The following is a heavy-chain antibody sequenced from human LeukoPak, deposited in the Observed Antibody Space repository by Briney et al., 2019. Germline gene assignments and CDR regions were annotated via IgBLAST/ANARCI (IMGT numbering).Heavy chain of an antibody. J-gene: IGHJ4*02. Sequence: PGGSLRLSCAASGFTFRNYWMGWVRQAPGKGLEGVANTKPDGSAEFYADSVRGRFTTSRDNANNFLYLQMNRLRAEDTAVYYCARDGCLNTNFDYWGQGTLVTVSS. CDR3: ARDGCLNTNFDY. CDR2: TKPDGSAE. V-gene: IGHV3-7*01. CDR1: GFTFRNYW. D-gene: IGHD3-16*01.